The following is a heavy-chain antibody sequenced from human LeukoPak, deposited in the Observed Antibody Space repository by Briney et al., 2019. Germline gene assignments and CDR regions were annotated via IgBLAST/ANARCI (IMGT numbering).Heavy chain of an antibody. CDR3: ATEALNVNYYDSSGFDY. V-gene: IGHV1-24*01. D-gene: IGHD3-22*01. CDR1: EYTLTELS. J-gene: IGHJ4*02. CDR2: FDPEDGET. Sequence: ASVKVSCKVSEYTLTELSMHWVRQAPGKGLEWMGGFDPEDGETIYAQKFQGRVTMTEDTSTDTAYMELSSLRSEDTAVYYCATEALNVNYYDSSGFDYWGQGTLVTVSS.